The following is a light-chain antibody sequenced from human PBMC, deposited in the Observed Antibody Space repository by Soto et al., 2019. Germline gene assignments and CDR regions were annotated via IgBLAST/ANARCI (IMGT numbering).Light chain of an antibody. Sequence: EVVMTESAATLAVSPGERATLTSRASQSVSSNLAWYQQKPGQAPRPLIYGAFTRATGIPAGFSASGSGKESTLTISGLQSEDFALYNCHQYNIWPRTFGQGTRWIS. V-gene: IGKV3-15*01. CDR1: QSVSSN. CDR2: GAF. J-gene: IGKJ1*01. CDR3: HQYNIWPRT.